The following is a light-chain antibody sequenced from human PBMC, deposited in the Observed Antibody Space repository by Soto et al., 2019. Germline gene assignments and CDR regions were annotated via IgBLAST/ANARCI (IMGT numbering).Light chain of an antibody. Sequence: QSALTQPASVSGSPGQSSTISCTGTSSDVGGSNSVSWFQQHPSKAPKIIIYEGSHRPAGVSIRFSGSKSGNTASLTISGLQAEDEADYYFNSYRHSTTLVFGTGTKLTVL. CDR1: SSDVGGSNS. CDR2: EGS. CDR3: NSYRHSTTLV. J-gene: IGLJ1*01. V-gene: IGLV2-14*01.